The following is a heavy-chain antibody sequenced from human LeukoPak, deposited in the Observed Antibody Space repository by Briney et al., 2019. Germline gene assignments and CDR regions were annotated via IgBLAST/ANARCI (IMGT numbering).Heavy chain of an antibody. Sequence: SETLSLTCAVYGGSFSGYYWSWIRQPPGKGLEWIGEINHSGSTNYNPSLKSRVTISVDTSKNQFSLKLSSVTAADTAVYYCARGLGYYDSSGYYIYWGQGTLVTVSS. J-gene: IGHJ4*02. V-gene: IGHV4-34*01. CDR3: ARGLGYYDSSGYYIY. CDR1: GGSFSGYY. CDR2: INHSGST. D-gene: IGHD3-22*01.